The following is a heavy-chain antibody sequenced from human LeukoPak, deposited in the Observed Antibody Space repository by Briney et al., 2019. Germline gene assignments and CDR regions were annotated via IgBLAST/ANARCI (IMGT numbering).Heavy chain of an antibody. V-gene: IGHV1-69*13. J-gene: IGHJ6*02. Sequence: ALVKVSCKASGGTFISYAISWVRQAPGQGLEWMGGIIPIFGTANYAQKFQGRVTITADESTSTAYMELSSLRSEDTAVYYCARVVVWEYYYYGMDVWGQGTTVTVSS. D-gene: IGHD2-8*02. CDR3: ARVVVWEYYYYGMDV. CDR2: IIPIFGTA. CDR1: GGTFISYA.